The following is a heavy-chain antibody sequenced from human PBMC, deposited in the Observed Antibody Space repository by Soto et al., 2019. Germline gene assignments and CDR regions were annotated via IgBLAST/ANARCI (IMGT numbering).Heavy chain of an antibody. D-gene: IGHD1-26*01. CDR3: ARYSGSYSRGLDY. CDR1: GFTFSDHY. CDR2: IRNKANSYST. V-gene: IGHV3-72*01. Sequence: PGGSLRLSCAASGFTFSDHYMEWVRQAPGKGLEWVGRIRNKANSYSTEYAASVKGRSTFSRDDSMNSLYLQMNSLKTEDTAVFYCARYSGSYSRGLDYWGQGTPVTVSS. J-gene: IGHJ4*02.